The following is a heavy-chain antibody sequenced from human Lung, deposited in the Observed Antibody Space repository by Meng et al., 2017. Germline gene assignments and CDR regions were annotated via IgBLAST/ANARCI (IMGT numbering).Heavy chain of an antibody. J-gene: IGHJ4*02. Sequence: QVQVQESGPVLWKPPGALSLSCAVSVGAISSDNWWSWVRQPPGKGLEWIGEIYHSGSTNYNPSLKSRITISVDKPKNQFSLTLSSVTAADTAVYYCTKNDFYCLGYWGQGTLVTVSS. V-gene: IGHV4-4*03. CDR3: TKNDFYCLGY. D-gene: IGHD2-21*01. CDR1: VGAISSDNW. CDR2: IYHSGST.